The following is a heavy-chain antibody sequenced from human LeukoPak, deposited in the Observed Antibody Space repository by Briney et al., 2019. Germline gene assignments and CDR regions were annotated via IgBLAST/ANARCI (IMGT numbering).Heavy chain of an antibody. CDR2: INHSGST. J-gene: IGHJ4*02. CDR1: GGSFSGYY. V-gene: IGHV4-34*01. CDR3: ANIILWWCYDY. Sequence: SETLSLTCAVYGGSFSGYYWSWIRQPPGKGLEWIGEINHSGSTNYNPSLKSRVTISVDTSKNQLSLKLSSVTAADTAVYYCANIILWWCYDYWGQGTLVTVSS. D-gene: IGHD2-21*01.